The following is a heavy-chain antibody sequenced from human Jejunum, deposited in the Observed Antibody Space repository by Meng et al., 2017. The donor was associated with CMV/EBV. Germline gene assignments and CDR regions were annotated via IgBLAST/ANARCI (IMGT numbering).Heavy chain of an antibody. CDR3: VRAGSGNAYGLFDS. CDR2: VNESGRST. CDR1: GFTFGDYG. J-gene: IGHJ4*02. D-gene: IGHD1-26*01. V-gene: IGHV3-20*03. Sequence: SGFTFGDYGMIWVRQAQGRGLEWVSGVNESGRSTTYADSVKGRFTISRDNAKNSLFLQMNSLRAEDMAVYYCVRAGSGNAYGLFDSWGQGTLVTVSS.